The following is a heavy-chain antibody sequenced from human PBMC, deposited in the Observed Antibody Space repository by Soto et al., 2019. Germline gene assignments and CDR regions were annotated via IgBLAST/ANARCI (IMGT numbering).Heavy chain of an antibody. Sequence: QVQLVESGGGVVQPGRSLRLSCAASGFTFSSYGMHWVRQAPGKGLEWVAVISYDGSNKYYADSVKGRFTISRDNSKNTLNLQMNSLRAEDTAVYYCASHVVTDAFDIWGQGTMVTVSS. V-gene: IGHV3-30*03. CDR2: ISYDGSNK. CDR3: ASHVVTDAFDI. D-gene: IGHD2-15*01. J-gene: IGHJ3*02. CDR1: GFTFSSYG.